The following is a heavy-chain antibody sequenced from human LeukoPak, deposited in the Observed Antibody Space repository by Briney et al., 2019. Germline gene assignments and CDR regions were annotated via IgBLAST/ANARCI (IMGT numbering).Heavy chain of an antibody. CDR1: GFTFSSHY. CDR2: ISDSDSRT. V-gene: IGHV3-23*01. J-gene: IGHJ4*02. D-gene: IGHD5-24*01. CDR3: AKTKEMATIIDY. Sequence: GGSLRLSCVASGFTFSSHYMTWVRQAPGKGLEWVSHISDSDSRTHYVDSVKGRFTISRDNSKNTLYLQMDSLRAEDTAVYYCAKTKEMATIIDYWGQGTLVTVSS.